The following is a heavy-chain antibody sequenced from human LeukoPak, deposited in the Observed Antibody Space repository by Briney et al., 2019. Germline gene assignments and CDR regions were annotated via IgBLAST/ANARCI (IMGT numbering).Heavy chain of an antibody. CDR2: IIPIFGTA. CDR1: GGTFSSYA. D-gene: IGHD6-6*01. Sequence: ASVKVSCKASGGTFSSYAISWVRQAPGQGLEWMGGIIPIFGTANYAQKFQGRVTITTDESTSTAYMELSSLRSEDTAVYYCARCSSSSGIAARQHYYYYMDVWGKGTTVTVSS. J-gene: IGHJ6*03. CDR3: ARCSSSSGIAARQHYYYYMDV. V-gene: IGHV1-69*05.